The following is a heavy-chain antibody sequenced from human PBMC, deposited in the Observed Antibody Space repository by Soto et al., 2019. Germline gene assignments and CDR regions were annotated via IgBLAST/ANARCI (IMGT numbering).Heavy chain of an antibody. V-gene: IGHV1-18*01. Sequence: QVQLVQSGPELKKTGASVKVSCKTSGYSFYNSGISWVRQAPGQGLEWMGWISVFNGYAHYAQKFQGRVSMTADTLTSTAYMELRGMRSDDTAMYYCSKNGTSWFASWGQGTPVTVSS. CDR3: SKNGTSWFAS. D-gene: IGHD1-1*01. J-gene: IGHJ5*01. CDR1: GYSFYNSG. CDR2: ISVFNGYA.